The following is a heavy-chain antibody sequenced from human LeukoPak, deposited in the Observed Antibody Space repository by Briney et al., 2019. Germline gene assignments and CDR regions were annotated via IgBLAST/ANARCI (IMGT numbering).Heavy chain of an antibody. Sequence: GGSLRLSCAASGFIFSYYGMHWVRQAPGKGLEWVAVIWYDGSNRYYADSLKGRFTISRDNSKNPLYLQMNSLTADDTAVYYCARDPLGVLSYFDYWGQGTLVTVSS. CDR3: ARDPLGVLSYFDY. CDR1: GFIFSYYG. J-gene: IGHJ4*02. V-gene: IGHV3-33*01. CDR2: IWYDGSNR. D-gene: IGHD3-16*01.